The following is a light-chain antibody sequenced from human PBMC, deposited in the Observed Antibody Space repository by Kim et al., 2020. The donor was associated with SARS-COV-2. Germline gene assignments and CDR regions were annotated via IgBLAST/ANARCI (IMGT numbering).Light chain of an antibody. V-gene: IGLV1-44*01. J-gene: IGLJ3*02. CDR2: GND. CDR1: ASNIGNNP. CDR3: AAWDDSLNGRM. Sequence: ELTQPPSASGTPGQRVTISCSGTASNIGNNPVSWYQQLPGTAPKLLIYGNDERPSRVPDRFSGSKSGTSASLAISGLQSDDEADYYCAAWDDSLNGRMFGGGTQLTV.